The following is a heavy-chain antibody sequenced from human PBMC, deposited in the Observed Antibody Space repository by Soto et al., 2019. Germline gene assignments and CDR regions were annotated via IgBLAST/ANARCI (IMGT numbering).Heavy chain of an antibody. D-gene: IGHD2-15*01. Sequence: SETLSLTCTVSGGSISSYYWSWIRQPPGKGLEWIGYIYYSGSTNYNPSHKSRVTISVDTSKNQFSLKLSSVTAADTAVYFFAKNQVGCSGAYCRIYYFDYWGQGALVTVS. V-gene: IGHV4-59*01. CDR1: GGSISSYY. CDR2: IYYSGST. J-gene: IGHJ4*02. CDR3: AKNQVGCSGAYCRIYYFDY.